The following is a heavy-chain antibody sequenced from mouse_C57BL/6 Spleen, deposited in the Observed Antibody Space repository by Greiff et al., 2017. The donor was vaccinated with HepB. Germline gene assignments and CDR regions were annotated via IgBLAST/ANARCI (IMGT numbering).Heavy chain of an antibody. CDR3: ARRDDYDDVLYFDY. CDR1: GFTFSDYG. CDR2: ISSGSSTI. D-gene: IGHD2-4*01. J-gene: IGHJ2*01. Sequence: EVKLMESGGGLVKPGGSLKLSCAASGFTFSDYGMHWVRQAPEKGLEWVAYISSGSSTIYYADTVKGRFTISRDNAKNTLFLQMTSLRSEDTAMYYCARRDDYDDVLYFDYWGQGTTLTFSS. V-gene: IGHV5-17*01.